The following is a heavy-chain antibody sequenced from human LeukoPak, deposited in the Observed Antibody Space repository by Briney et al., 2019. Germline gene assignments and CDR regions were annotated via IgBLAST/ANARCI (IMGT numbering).Heavy chain of an antibody. V-gene: IGHV3-21*01. CDR1: GFTFSSYS. J-gene: IGHJ3*02. Sequence: VGSLRLSCAASGFTFSSYSMSWVRQAPGKGLEWVSSISSSSSYIYYADSVKGRFTISRDNAKNSLYLQMNSLRAEDTAVYYCARDTQYYDFWSGPHDAFDIWGQGTMVTVSS. CDR2: ISSSSSYI. CDR3: ARDTQYYDFWSGPHDAFDI. D-gene: IGHD3-3*01.